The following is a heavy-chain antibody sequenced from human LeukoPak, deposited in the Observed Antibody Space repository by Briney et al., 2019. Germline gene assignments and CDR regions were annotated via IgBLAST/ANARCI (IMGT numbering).Heavy chain of an antibody. CDR1: GYTFTGYY. D-gene: IGHD4-17*01. CDR2: INPISGGA. CDR3: ARDGDYGDYSVY. Sequence: GASVKVSCKASGYTFTGYYMHWVRQAPGQGLEWMGWINPISGGANYAQKFRGRVTMTRDTSITTAYMELRSLRSDDTAVYYCARDGDYGDYSVYWGQGTLVTVSS. V-gene: IGHV1-2*02. J-gene: IGHJ4*02.